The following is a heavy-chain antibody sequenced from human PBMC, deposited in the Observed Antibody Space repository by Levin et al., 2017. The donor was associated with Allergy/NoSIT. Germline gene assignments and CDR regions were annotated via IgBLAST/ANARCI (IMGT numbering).Heavy chain of an antibody. J-gene: IGHJ4*02. D-gene: IGHD3-22*01. V-gene: IGHV4-59*01. CDR3: ARDQASWDSSGYFDY. CDR2: IYYSGST. CDR1: GGSISSYY. Sequence: PSETLSLTCTVSGGSISSYYWSWIRQPPGKGLEWIGYIYYSGSTNYNPSLKSRVTISVDTSKNQFSLKLSSVTAADTAVYYCARDQASWDSSGYFDYWGQGTLVTVSS.